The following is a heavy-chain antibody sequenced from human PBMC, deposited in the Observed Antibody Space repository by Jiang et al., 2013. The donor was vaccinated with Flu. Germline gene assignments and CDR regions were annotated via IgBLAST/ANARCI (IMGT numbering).Heavy chain of an antibody. V-gene: IGHV1-46*01. J-gene: IGHJ4*02. D-gene: IGHD2-21*01. CDR3: ARDRINFDY. Sequence: TSQYVNWVRQAPGQGLEWMGIXNPSSGSTTYAXKFQGRVTMTRDTSTSTVYMELSSLRSDDTAVYYCARDRINFDYWGQGTLVTVSS. CDR1: TSQY. CDR2: XNPSSGST.